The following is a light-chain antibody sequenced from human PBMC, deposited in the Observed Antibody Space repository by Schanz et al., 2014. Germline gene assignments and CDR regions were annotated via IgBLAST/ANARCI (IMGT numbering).Light chain of an antibody. CDR2: DVS. V-gene: IGLV2-14*03. CDR3: CSFAGNSFV. J-gene: IGLJ1*01. CDR1: SSDVGGYNY. Sequence: QSALTQPASVSGSPGQSITISCTGTSSDVGGYNYVSWYQQHPGKAPRLMISDVSDRPSGVSNRFSGSKSGSTASLTISGLQAEDEADYYCCSFAGNSFVFGTGTKLTVL.